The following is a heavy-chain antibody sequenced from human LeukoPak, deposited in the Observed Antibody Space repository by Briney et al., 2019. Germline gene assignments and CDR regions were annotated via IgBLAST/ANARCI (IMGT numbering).Heavy chain of an antibody. CDR2: IWDDGINK. CDR3: ATGHSYGYDY. D-gene: IGHD5-18*01. J-gene: IGHJ4*02. V-gene: IGHV3-33*01. Sequence: GGSLRLSCAASGFTFSNYGMHWVRQAPGKALEWVALIWDDGINKYYADSVKGRFTISRDNSKDTLYLQMNSLRADDSGVYYCATGHSYGYDYWGQGVLVTVSS. CDR1: GFTFSNYG.